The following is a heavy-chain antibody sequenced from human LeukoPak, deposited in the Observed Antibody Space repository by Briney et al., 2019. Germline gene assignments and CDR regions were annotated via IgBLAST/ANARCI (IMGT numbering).Heavy chain of an antibody. CDR2: IKQDGSEK. Sequence: GGSLRLSCAASGFTFSSYAMHWVRQAPGKGLEWVANIKQDGSEKYYVDSVKGRFTISRDNAKNSLYLQMNSLRAEDTAVYYCARDYGGSLHWGQGTLVTVSS. D-gene: IGHD4-23*01. J-gene: IGHJ4*02. CDR3: ARDYGGSLH. V-gene: IGHV3-7*01. CDR1: GFTFSSYA.